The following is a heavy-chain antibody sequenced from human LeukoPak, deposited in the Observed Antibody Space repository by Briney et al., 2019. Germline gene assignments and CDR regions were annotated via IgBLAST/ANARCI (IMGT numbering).Heavy chain of an antibody. CDR1: GDSISGYY. CDR2: IYYSGST. Sequence: SETLSLTCTVSGDSISGYYWSWIRQPPGKGLEWIAYIYYSGSTNYNPSLKSRVTISVDTSKNQFSLKLTSVTAADTAVYYCARDRPGGSSLDYWGQGTLVTVSS. CDR3: ARDRPGGSSLDY. J-gene: IGHJ4*02. V-gene: IGHV4-59*01. D-gene: IGHD6-13*01.